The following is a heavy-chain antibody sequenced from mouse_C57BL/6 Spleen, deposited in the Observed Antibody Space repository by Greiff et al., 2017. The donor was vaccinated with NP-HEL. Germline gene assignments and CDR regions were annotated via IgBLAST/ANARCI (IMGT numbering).Heavy chain of an antibody. D-gene: IGHD2-4*01. CDR3: ARHMDDYDNYAMDY. CDR1: EYEFHSHD. CDR2: INSDGGST. V-gene: IGHV5-2*01. J-gene: IGHJ4*01. Sequence: EVMLVESGGGLVQPGESLKLSCESNEYEFHSHDMSWVRKTPEKRLELVAAINSDGGSTYYPDTMERRFIISRDNTKKTLYLQMSSLRSEDTALYYCARHMDDYDNYAMDYWGQGTSVTVSS.